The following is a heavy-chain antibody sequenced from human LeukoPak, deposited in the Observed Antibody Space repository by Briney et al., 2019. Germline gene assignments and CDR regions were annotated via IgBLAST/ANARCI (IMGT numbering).Heavy chain of an antibody. J-gene: IGHJ4*02. CDR2: ITGGGGST. CDR1: GFTFSSYG. V-gene: IGHV3-23*01. CDR3: ANRPAGTRYYYFDC. Sequence: GGSLRLSCAASGFTFSSYGISWVRQAPGKGLEWVSSITGGGGSTFYADSVKGRFTISRDNSKNTLFLQMNSLRAEDTAVYYCANRPAGTRYYYFDCWGQGTLVTVSS. D-gene: IGHD6-13*01.